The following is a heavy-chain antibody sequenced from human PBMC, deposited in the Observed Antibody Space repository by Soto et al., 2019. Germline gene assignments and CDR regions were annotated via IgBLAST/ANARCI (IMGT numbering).Heavy chain of an antibody. CDR2: IKSKTDGGTT. CDR1: GFTFSNAW. CDR3: TTDSLDDYSNYEGYYYGMDV. Sequence: PGGSLRLSCAASGFTFSNAWMNWVRQAPGKGLEWVGRIKSKTDGGTTDYAAPVKGRFTISRDDSKNTLYLQMNSLKTEDTAVYYCTTDSLDDYSNYEGYYYGMDVWGQGTTVTVSS. V-gene: IGHV3-15*07. J-gene: IGHJ6*02. D-gene: IGHD4-4*01.